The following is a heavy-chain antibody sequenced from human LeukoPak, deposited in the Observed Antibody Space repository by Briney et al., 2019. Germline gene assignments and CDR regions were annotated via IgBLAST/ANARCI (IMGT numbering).Heavy chain of an antibody. D-gene: IGHD3-22*01. Sequence: SETLSLTCTVSGGSISDYYWTWIRQSAGKGLEWIGRIYVSGSTKYNPSLNPSVKSRVNISVDVSKNQFSLRMSSVTAADTALYYCARDRYDSVYNWFDPWGQGILVTVSS. J-gene: IGHJ5*02. CDR1: GGSISDYY. CDR3: ARDRYDSVYNWFDP. V-gene: IGHV4-4*07. CDR2: IYVSGST.